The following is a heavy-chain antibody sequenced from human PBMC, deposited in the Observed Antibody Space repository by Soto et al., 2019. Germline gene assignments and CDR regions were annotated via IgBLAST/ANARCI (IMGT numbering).Heavy chain of an antibody. CDR1: GFTFSTYA. D-gene: IGHD3-16*01. CDR3: GREGERSGVAKLDY. Sequence: QVQLVESGGGVVQPGTSLRLSCAASGFTFSTYAMHWVRQAPGKGLEWVAVISYDGSNNYYADSVKGRFPIYRDNSKNTLYLQMNSLRAEDTAVYYCGREGERSGVAKLDYWGQGTLVTVSS. V-gene: IGHV3-30-3*01. CDR2: ISYDGSNN. J-gene: IGHJ4*02.